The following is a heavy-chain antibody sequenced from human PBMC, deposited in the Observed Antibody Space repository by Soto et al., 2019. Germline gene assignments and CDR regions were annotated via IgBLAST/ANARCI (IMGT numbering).Heavy chain of an antibody. Sequence: GGSLRLSCAASGFTFSSYWMHWVRQAPGKGLVWVSRMNSDGSSTSYADSVKGRFTISRDNAKNTVYLQMNSLRAEDTAVYYCARVHYYGSGSYYFDYWGQGTLVTVSS. D-gene: IGHD3-10*01. CDR1: GFTFSSYW. CDR3: ARVHYYGSGSYYFDY. J-gene: IGHJ4*02. CDR2: MNSDGSST. V-gene: IGHV3-74*01.